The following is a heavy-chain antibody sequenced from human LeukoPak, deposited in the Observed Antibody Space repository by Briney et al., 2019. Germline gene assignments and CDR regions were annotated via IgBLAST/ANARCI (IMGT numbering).Heavy chain of an antibody. V-gene: IGHV4-30-4*02. J-gene: IGHJ6*02. CDR2: IYYSGST. D-gene: IGHD6-19*01. CDR3: ARYSSGWYYRRGNYGMDV. CDR1: GGSISSGDYY. Sequence: SETLSLTCTVSGGSISSGDYYWSWIRQPPGKGLEWIGYIYYSGSTYYNPSLKSRVTISVDTSKNQFSLKLSSVTAADTAVYYCARYSSGWYYRRGNYGMDVWGQGTTVTVSS.